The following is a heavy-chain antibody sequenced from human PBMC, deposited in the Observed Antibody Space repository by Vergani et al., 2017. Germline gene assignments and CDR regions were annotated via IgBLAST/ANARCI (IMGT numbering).Heavy chain of an antibody. Sequence: EVQLVQSGAEVKKPGESLRISCKGSGYSFTSYWISWVRQMPGKGLEWMGRIDPSDSYTNYSPSFQGHVTTSADKSISTAYLRWSSLKASDTAMYYCATPGLYCSSTSCIGVWGQGTLVTVSS. D-gene: IGHD2-2*01. CDR3: ATPGLYCSSTSCIGV. V-gene: IGHV5-10-1*03. J-gene: IGHJ4*02. CDR2: IDPSDSYT. CDR1: GYSFTSYW.